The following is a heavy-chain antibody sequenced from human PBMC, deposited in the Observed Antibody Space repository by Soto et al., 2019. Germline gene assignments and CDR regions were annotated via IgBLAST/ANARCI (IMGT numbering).Heavy chain of an antibody. D-gene: IGHD3-3*01. J-gene: IGHJ5*02. CDR3: APNFGVVANWFDP. CDR2: IYYSGST. CDR1: GGSISSSSYY. V-gene: IGHV4-39*01. Sequence: QLQLQESGPGLVKPSETLSLTCTVSGGSISSSSYYWGWIRQPPGKGLEWIGSIYYSGSTYYNPSLKSRVTISVDTSKNQFSLKLSSVTAADTAVYYCAPNFGVVANWFDPWGQGTLVTVSS.